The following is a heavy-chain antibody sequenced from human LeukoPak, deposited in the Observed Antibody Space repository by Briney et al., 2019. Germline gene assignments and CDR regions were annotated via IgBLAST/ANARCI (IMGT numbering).Heavy chain of an antibody. D-gene: IGHD5-24*01. CDR2: ISSSGSTI. Sequence: GGSLRLSCAASGFTFSDYYMSWIRQAPGQGREWVSYISSSGSTIYYAESVKGRFTISRDNAKNSLYLQMNSLRAEDTAVYYCARGYRWLQLSIRCPFDYWGQGTLVTVSS. CDR1: GFTFSDYY. CDR3: ARGYRWLQLSIRCPFDY. V-gene: IGHV3-11*01. J-gene: IGHJ4*02.